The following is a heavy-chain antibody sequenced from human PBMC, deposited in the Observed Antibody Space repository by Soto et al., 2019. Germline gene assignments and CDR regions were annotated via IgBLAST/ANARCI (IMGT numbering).Heavy chain of an antibody. CDR3: AKAIPGFTSSWNRSGFDL. V-gene: IGHV3-23*01. D-gene: IGHD6-13*01. J-gene: IGHJ3*01. CDR1: GFTVSSNY. CDR2: ISGSGGRS. Sequence: GGSLRLSCAASGFTVSSNYMSWVRQAPGKGLEWVSAISGSGGRSEYADSVNGRFTISRDNSKNTLYLQMNSLRDDDTALYYCAKAIPGFTSSWNRSGFDLWGQGTMVTVSS.